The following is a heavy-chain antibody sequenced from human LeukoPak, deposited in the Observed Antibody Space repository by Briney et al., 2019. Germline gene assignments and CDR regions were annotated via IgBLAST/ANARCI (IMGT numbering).Heavy chain of an antibody. Sequence: GGSLRLSCAASGFTFSSYGMHWVRQAPGKGLEWVAFIRYDGSNKYYADSVKGRFTISRDNSKSTLYLQMNSLRAEDSAVYYCAKAGGVVVPAEGFDPWGQGTLVTVSS. CDR2: IRYDGSNK. V-gene: IGHV3-30*02. CDR1: GFTFSSYG. J-gene: IGHJ5*02. D-gene: IGHD2-2*01. CDR3: AKAGGVVVPAEGFDP.